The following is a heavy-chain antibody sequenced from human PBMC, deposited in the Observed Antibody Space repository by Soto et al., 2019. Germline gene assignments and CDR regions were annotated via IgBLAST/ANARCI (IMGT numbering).Heavy chain of an antibody. J-gene: IGHJ4*02. Sequence: SVKVSCKASGGTFSSYAISWVRQAPGQGLEWMGGIIPIFGTANYAQKFQGRVTITADESTSTAYMELSSLRSEDTAMYYCARDRSSYYDSSGYYFDWGQGTLVTVSS. CDR2: IIPIFGTA. CDR3: ARDRSSYYDSSGYYFD. CDR1: GGTFSSYA. D-gene: IGHD3-22*01. V-gene: IGHV1-69*13.